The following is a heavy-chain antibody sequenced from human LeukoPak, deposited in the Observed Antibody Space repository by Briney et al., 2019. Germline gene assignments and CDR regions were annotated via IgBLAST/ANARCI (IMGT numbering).Heavy chain of an antibody. CDR1: GGSISSRNHY. J-gene: IGHJ4*02. CDR2: IFYTGNT. CDR3: SRHVNTFDY. Sequence: SETLLLTCSVSGGSISSRNHYWGWIRQPPGKGLEWIGSIFYTGNTYYNPSLRSRVTMSVATSKNHFSLNLSSVTAADMAVYYCSRHVNTFDYWGQGALVTVSS. V-gene: IGHV4-39*01.